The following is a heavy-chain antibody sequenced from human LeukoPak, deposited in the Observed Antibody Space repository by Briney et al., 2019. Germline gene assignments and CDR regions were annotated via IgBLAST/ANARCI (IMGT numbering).Heavy chain of an antibody. Sequence: GSAVTVSCKASGGTFSSYAISWVRQAPAQGLEWMGRIIPILGMANYAQKFQGRVTITQDKSTSTDYMELSSLRSEDTAVYYCARVRGRYDILTGYYGEFDYWGRGTLVTVSS. D-gene: IGHD3-9*01. CDR2: IIPILGMA. CDR1: GGTFSSYA. J-gene: IGHJ4*02. CDR3: ARVRGRYDILTGYYGEFDY. V-gene: IGHV1-69*04.